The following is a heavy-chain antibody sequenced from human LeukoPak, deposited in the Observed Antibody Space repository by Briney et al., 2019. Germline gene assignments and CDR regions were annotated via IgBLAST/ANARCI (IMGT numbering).Heavy chain of an antibody. CDR1: GFTFSSYG. J-gene: IGHJ4*02. Sequence: GRSLRLSCAASGFTFSSYGMHWVRQAPGKGLEWVAVIWYDGSNKYYADSVKGRFTISSDNSKNTLYLQMNSLRAEDTAVYYCAREIGIKPFDYWGQGTLVTVSS. CDR2: IWYDGSNK. D-gene: IGHD3-16*01. CDR3: AREIGIKPFDY. V-gene: IGHV3-33*01.